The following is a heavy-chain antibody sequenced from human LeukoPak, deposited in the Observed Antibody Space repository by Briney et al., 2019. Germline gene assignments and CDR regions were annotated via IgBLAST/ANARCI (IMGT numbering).Heavy chain of an antibody. D-gene: IGHD4-17*01. CDR2: IYYSGST. V-gene: IGHV4-39*01. CDR3: ARHRGYGDYVDY. J-gene: IGHJ4*02. CDR1: GGSLSSSSSY. Sequence: SETLSLTCTVSGGSLSSSSSYWGWIRQPPGKGLEWIGSIYYSGSTYYNPSLKSRVTISVDTSKNQFSLKLSSVTAADTAVYYCARHRGYGDYVDYWGQGTLVTVSS.